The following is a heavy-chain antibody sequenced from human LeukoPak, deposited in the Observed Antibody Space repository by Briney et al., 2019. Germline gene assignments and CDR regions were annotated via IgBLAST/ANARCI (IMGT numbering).Heavy chain of an antibody. CDR2: INPSGGST. J-gene: IGHJ4*02. Sequence: GASVKVSCKASGYTFTSYYMHWVRQAPGQGLEWMGIINPSGGSTSYAQKFQGRVTMTRDTSTSTVYMELGSLGSDDTAVYYCAREGGFGYDFTGFDYWGQGTLVTVSS. D-gene: IGHD5-12*01. CDR3: AREGGFGYDFTGFDY. CDR1: GYTFTSYY. V-gene: IGHV1-46*01.